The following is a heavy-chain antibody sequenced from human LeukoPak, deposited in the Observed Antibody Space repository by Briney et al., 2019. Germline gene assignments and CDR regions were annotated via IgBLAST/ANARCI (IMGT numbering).Heavy chain of an antibody. Sequence: GGSLRLSCAASGFTFSDYYMSWIRQAPGKGLEWVSYISSSGSTIYYADSVKGRFTISRDNAKNSLYLQMNSLRVEDTAVYYCARERPRGWYFDYWGQGTLVTVSS. D-gene: IGHD6-19*01. CDR1: GFTFSDYY. CDR2: ISSSGSTI. CDR3: ARERPRGWYFDY. J-gene: IGHJ4*02. V-gene: IGHV3-11*04.